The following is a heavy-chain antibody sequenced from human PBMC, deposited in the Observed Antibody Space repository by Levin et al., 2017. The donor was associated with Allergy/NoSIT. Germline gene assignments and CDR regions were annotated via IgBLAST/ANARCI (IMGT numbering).Heavy chain of an antibody. CDR3: AREVGYQLGFGRERQNWFDP. V-gene: IGHV3-11*01. CDR1: GFTFSDGY. CDR2: ISSTGSTI. Sequence: MTGGSLRLSCAASGFTFSDGYMSWIRQAPGKGLEWVSFISSTGSTIYYAGSVRGRFTISRDNAKNSLYLQMDSLRAEDTAVYYCAREVGYQLGFGRERQNWFDPWGQGTLVTVSS. J-gene: IGHJ5*02. D-gene: IGHD1-1*01.